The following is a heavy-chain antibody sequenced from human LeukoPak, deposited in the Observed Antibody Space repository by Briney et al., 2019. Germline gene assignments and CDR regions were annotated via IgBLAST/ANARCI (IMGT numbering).Heavy chain of an antibody. Sequence: SETLSLTCTVSGYSISSGYYWGWIRQPPGKGLEWIGSIYHSGSTYYNPSLKSRVTISVDTSKNQFSLKLSSVTAADTAVYYCAKDPHYYYDSTGYYYFDYWGQGTLVTVSS. CDR3: AKDPHYYYDSTGYYYFDY. J-gene: IGHJ4*02. V-gene: IGHV4-38-2*02. CDR2: IYHSGST. CDR1: GYSISSGYY. D-gene: IGHD3-22*01.